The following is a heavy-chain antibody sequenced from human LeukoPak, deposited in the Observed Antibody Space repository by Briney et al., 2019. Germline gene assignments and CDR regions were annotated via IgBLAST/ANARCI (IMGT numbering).Heavy chain of an antibody. J-gene: IGHJ4*02. Sequence: SETLSLTCTVSGGSISSNYWSWIRQPPGKGLEWIGYIYHSGSTNYNPSLKSRVTISIDTSKNQFSLKVSSVTAADTAVYYCARRTWGLDYWGQGTLVTVSS. CDR3: ARRTWGLDY. CDR1: GGSISSNY. CDR2: IYHSGST. V-gene: IGHV4-59*01. D-gene: IGHD1-26*01.